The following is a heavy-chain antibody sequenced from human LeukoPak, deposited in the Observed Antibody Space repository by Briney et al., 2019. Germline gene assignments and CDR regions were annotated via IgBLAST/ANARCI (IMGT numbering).Heavy chain of an antibody. CDR1: GFTFSSYA. CDR2: ISGSGDNT. Sequence: GGSLRLSCAASGFTFSSYAMSWVRQAPGKGLEWVSGISGSGDNTYYADSVKGRFTISRDNSKNTLYLQMNSLRAEDTAVYYCARVGRYYDFWSGPDYWGQGTLVTVSS. J-gene: IGHJ4*02. V-gene: IGHV3-23*01. D-gene: IGHD3-3*01. CDR3: ARVGRYYDFWSGPDY.